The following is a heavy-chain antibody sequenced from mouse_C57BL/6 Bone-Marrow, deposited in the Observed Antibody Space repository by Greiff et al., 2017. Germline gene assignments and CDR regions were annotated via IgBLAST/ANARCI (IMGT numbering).Heavy chain of an antibody. V-gene: IGHV1-81*01. D-gene: IGHD1-1*01. CDR2: IYPRSGNT. CDR1: GYTFTSYG. J-gene: IGHJ2*01. Sequence: QVQLKQSGAELARPVASVKLSCKASGYTFTSYGISWAKQRTGQGLEWIGEIYPRSGNTYYNEKFKGKATLTADKSSSTAYMELLNQTSEDSAVYCCARGTTVVAPYINYWGEITTHRVTS. CDR3: ARGTTVVAPYINY.